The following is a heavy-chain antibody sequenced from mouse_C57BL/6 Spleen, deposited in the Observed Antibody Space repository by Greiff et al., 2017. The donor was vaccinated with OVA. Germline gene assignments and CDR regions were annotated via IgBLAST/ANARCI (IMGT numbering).Heavy chain of an antibody. D-gene: IGHD5-1*01. CDR3: ARSSERVRRYAMDY. Sequence: EVKLVESGGGLVKPGGSLKLSCAASGFTFSDYGMHWVRQAPEKGLEWVAYISSGSSTIYYADTVKGRFTISRDNAKNTLFLQKISLRSEDTAMDYCARSSERVRRYAMDYWGQGTSVTVSS. CDR2: ISSGSSTI. J-gene: IGHJ4*01. CDR1: GFTFSDYG. V-gene: IGHV5-17*01.